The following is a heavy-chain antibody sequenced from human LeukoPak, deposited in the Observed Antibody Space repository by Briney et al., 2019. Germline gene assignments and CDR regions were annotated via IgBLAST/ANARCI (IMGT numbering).Heavy chain of an antibody. CDR1: GSSISRYY. CDR2: IYYSGST. D-gene: IGHD1-26*01. CDR3: ARLHRVGTTTGDAFDM. J-gene: IGHJ3*02. V-gene: IGHV4-59*01. Sequence: SSETLSLTCTVSGSSISRYYWSWIRQPPGKGLEWIAYIYYSGSTNYNPSLKSRVTISVDTSKNQISLKVSSVTAADTAVYYCARLHRVGTTTGDAFDMWGQGTMVTVSS.